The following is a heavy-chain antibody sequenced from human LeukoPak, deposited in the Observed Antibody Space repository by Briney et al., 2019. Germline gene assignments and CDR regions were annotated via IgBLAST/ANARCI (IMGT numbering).Heavy chain of an antibody. Sequence: GGSLRLSCAASGFTFSSYGMHWVRQAPGKGLEWVAVISYDGSNKYYADSVKGRFTISRDNSKNTLYLQMNSLRAEDTAVYYCAKEGDYYDSQFPGYWGQGTLVTVSS. CDR2: ISYDGSNK. J-gene: IGHJ4*02. CDR1: GFTFSSYG. V-gene: IGHV3-30*18. D-gene: IGHD3-22*01. CDR3: AKEGDYYDSQFPGY.